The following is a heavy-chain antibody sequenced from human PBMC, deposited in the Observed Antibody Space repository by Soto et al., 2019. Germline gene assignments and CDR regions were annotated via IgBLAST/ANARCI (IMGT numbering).Heavy chain of an antibody. J-gene: IGHJ4*01. D-gene: IGHD2-21*01. Sequence: ASVKVSCKASGGTFSSDGITWVRQAPGQGLEWVGWINAHNGNTNYEQRLQDRLTLTTDTSTNTAYMELRNLRSDDTAVYYCARFRAGEAFDSWGHGTLVTVSS. CDR1: GGTFSSDG. V-gene: IGHV1-18*01. CDR3: ARFRAGEAFDS. CDR2: INAHNGNT.